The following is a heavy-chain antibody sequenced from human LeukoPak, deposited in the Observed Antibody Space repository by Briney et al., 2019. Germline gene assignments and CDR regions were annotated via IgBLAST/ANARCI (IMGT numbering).Heavy chain of an antibody. CDR2: IYYSGST. Sequence: SETLSLTCTVSGGSISRSRDYWGWLRQPPGTGLEWIGSIYYSGSTNYNPSLKSRVTMSVDTSKNQFSLKLSSVTAADTAVYYCARGDSYDFQFDPWGQGTLVTVSS. V-gene: IGHV4-39*07. D-gene: IGHD3-22*01. CDR3: ARGDSYDFQFDP. CDR1: GGSISRSRDY. J-gene: IGHJ5*02.